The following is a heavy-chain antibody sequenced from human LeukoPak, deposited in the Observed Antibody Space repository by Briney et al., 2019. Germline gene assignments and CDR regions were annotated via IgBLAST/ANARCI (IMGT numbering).Heavy chain of an antibody. CDR3: ARDIVVVVATDYYFDY. J-gene: IGHJ4*02. CDR2: ISSTSSTI. Sequence: GGSLRLSCAASGFTFSTYGMNWVRQAPGKGLEWVSFISSTSSTIYYADSEKGRFTISRDNAKNSLYLQMNSLRAEDTAVYYCARDIVVVVATDYYFDYWGQGTLVTVSS. V-gene: IGHV3-48*01. D-gene: IGHD2-15*01. CDR1: GFTFSTYG.